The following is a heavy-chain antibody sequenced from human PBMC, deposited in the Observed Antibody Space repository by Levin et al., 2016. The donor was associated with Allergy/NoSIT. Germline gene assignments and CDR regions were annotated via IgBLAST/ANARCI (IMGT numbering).Heavy chain of an antibody. D-gene: IGHD6-13*01. J-gene: IGHJ3*02. CDR3: ARDHRYSSSLGYPRDAFDI. Sequence: GESLKISCAASGFTFSSYSMDWVRQAPGKGLEWVSYISSSSSTIYYADSVKGRFTISRDNSKNTLYLQMNSLRAEDTAVYYCARDHRYSSSLGYPRDAFDIWGQGTMVTVSS. CDR2: ISSSSSTI. CDR1: GFTFSSYS. V-gene: IGHV3-48*01.